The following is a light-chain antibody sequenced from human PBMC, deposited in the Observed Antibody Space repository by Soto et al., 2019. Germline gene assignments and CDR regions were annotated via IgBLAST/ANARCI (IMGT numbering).Light chain of an antibody. Sequence: EIVITQSPATRSVSPGESATLSFRASQSVSSRLAWYQQKRGQAPRLLIYDASTRATGIPARFSGSGSGTEFNLTINSLQSEDFAIYYCHQYNNLWTFGQGTKVDI. J-gene: IGKJ1*01. CDR2: DAS. CDR3: HQYNNLWT. V-gene: IGKV3-15*01. CDR1: QSVSSR.